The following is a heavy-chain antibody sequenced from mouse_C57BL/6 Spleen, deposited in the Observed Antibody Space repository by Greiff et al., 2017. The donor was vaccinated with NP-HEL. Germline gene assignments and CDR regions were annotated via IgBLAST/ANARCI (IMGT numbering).Heavy chain of an antibody. Sequence: EVQLQQSGPGLVKPSQSLSLTCSVTGYSITSGYYWNWIRQFPGNILEWMGYISYDGSNNYNPSLKNRISITLDTSKNQFVLKLNSVTTEDTATYYCARDNWDGAWFADWGKGTLVTVSA. V-gene: IGHV3-6*01. J-gene: IGHJ3*01. CDR1: GYSITSGYY. CDR3: ARDNWDGAWFAD. CDR2: ISYDGSN. D-gene: IGHD4-1*01.